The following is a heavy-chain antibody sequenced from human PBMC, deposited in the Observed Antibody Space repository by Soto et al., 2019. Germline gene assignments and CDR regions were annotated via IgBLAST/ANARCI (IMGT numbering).Heavy chain of an antibody. J-gene: IGHJ4*02. CDR1: GGSISSGGYY. CDR2: IYYSGST. Sequence: QVQLPESGPGLVKPSQTLSLTCTVSGGSISSGGYYWSWIRQHPGKGLEWIGYIYYSGSTYYNPSLKRRLTISVDTSKNRFSLRLSVLTAADTAVYYCARGRGTGTSVSTHLAYWGQGTLVTVSS. D-gene: IGHD4-17*01. V-gene: IGHV4-31*03. CDR3: ARGRGTGTSVSTHLAY.